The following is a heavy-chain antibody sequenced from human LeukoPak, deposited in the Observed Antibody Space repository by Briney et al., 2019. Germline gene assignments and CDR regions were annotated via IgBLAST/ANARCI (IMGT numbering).Heavy chain of an antibody. V-gene: IGHV4-59*01. J-gene: IGHJ6*02. CDR3: ARVVYSHYWPEGMDV. CDR1: GDSISSYY. Sequence: ESGPGLVKPSETPSLTCTVSGDSISSYYWSWIRQPPGKGLEWIGYIYNSETTNYNPSLESRVTISEDTSKNQFSLMLTSVTAADTAVYYCARVVYSHYWPEGMDVWGQGTTVTVSS. CDR2: IYNSETT. D-gene: IGHD4-11*01.